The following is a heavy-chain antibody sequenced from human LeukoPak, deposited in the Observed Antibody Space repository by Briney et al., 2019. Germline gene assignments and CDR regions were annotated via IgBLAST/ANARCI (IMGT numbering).Heavy chain of an antibody. CDR1: GYTFTDYY. CDR3: ARGRIVGQFDY. CDR2: ISPNSGAT. D-gene: IGHD3-16*02. Sequence: GASVKVSCKASGYTFTDYYIHWVRQAPGQGLEWTGWISPNSGATNYAQEFQGRVTVTRDTSIRTAYMELSSLRSDDTAVYYCARGRIVGQFDYWGQGTLVTVSS. V-gene: IGHV1-2*02. J-gene: IGHJ4*02.